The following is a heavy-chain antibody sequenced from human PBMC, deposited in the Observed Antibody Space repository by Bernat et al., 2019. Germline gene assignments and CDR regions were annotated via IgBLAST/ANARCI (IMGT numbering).Heavy chain of an antibody. J-gene: IGHJ4*02. CDR3: AKDGWTTVTSYYFDF. V-gene: IGHV3-30*18. CDR1: GFTFSSYG. Sequence: QVQLVESGGGVVQPGRSLRLSCAASGFTFSSYGMHWVRQAPGKGLEWVAGISYDGSNKNYADSVKGRFTISRDNSKNTLNLQMNSLRAGDTAVYYCAKDGWTTVTSYYFDFWGQGTLVTVSS. CDR2: ISYDGSNK. D-gene: IGHD4-17*01.